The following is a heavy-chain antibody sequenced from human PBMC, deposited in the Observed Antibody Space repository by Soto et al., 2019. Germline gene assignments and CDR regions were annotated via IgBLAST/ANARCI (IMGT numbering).Heavy chain of an antibody. J-gene: IGHJ5*02. CDR2: IYPGDSDT. CDR1: GYAFTSCW. Sequence: GESLKISCTGSGYAFTSCWIAWVRQMPGKGLEWMGIIYPGDSDTRYSPSFQGQVTISADKSITTAYLQWSSLKASDTAMYYCARGYCTTTICDPWFDPWGQGTLVTVSS. D-gene: IGHD2-2*01. CDR3: ARGYCTTTICDPWFDP. V-gene: IGHV5-51*01.